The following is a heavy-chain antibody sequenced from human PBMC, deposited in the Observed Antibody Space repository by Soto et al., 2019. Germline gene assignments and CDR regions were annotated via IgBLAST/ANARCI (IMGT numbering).Heavy chain of an antibody. Sequence: APVNLSCKASVYTFTSYGISWVRQAPGQGLEWMGWISAYNGNTNYTQKLQGRVTMTTDTSTNTAYMELRSLRSDDTAVYYCARSGVWEPRDYWGQGTLVTV. CDR1: VYTFTSYG. J-gene: IGHJ4*02. D-gene: IGHD1-26*01. CDR3: ARSGVWEPRDY. V-gene: IGHV1-18*01. CDR2: ISAYNGNT.